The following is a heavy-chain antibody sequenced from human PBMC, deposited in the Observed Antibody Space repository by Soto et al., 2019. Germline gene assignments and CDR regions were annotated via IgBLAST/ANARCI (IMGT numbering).Heavy chain of an antibody. Sequence: EVQLVESGGGLVQPGGSLRLTCAASGFTVSKNWRSWVRQTSGKGLEWVSNMNQDGSEKNYVDSVKVLFTISSYTAKYLRYLQWNSQTGDDAGVYVCVRGGGNFDQWGQGTLVTVSS. D-gene: IGHD3-16*01. CDR3: VRGGGNFDQ. CDR1: GFTVSKNW. V-gene: IGHV3-7*04. J-gene: IGHJ4*02. CDR2: MNQDGSEK.